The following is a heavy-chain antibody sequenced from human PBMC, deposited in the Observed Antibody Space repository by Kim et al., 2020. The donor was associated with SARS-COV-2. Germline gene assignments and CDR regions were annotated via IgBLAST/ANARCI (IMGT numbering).Heavy chain of an antibody. CDR2: ISYDGSNK. J-gene: IGHJ5*01. V-gene: IGHV3-30*18. Sequence: GGSLRLSCAASGFTFSSYGMHWVRQAPGKGLEWVAVISYDGSNKYYADSVKGRFTISRDNSKNTLYLQMNSLRAEDTAVYYCAKDGGRYCSGGSCYNNN. CDR3: AKDGGRYCSGGSCYNNN. CDR1: GFTFSSYG. D-gene: IGHD2-15*01.